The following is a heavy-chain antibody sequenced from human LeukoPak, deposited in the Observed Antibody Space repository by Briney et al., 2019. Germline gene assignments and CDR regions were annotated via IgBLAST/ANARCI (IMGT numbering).Heavy chain of an antibody. D-gene: IGHD2-21*01. CDR3: ARVEFEAVDYYYYGMDV. Sequence: PGGSLRLSCAASGFTFSSYAMHWVRQAPGKGLEWVTVISYDGSNKYYADSVKGRFTISRDNFKNTLYLQMNSLRAEDTAVYYCARVEFEAVDYYYYGMDVWGQGTTVTVSS. CDR2: ISYDGSNK. CDR1: GFTFSSYA. V-gene: IGHV3-30-3*01. J-gene: IGHJ6*02.